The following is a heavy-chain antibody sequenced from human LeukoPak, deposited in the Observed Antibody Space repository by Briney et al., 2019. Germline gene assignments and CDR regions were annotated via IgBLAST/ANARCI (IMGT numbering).Heavy chain of an antibody. CDR3: ARRYCNSAGCYELDY. V-gene: IGHV5-51*01. CDR2: TYPADSDT. CDR1: GYSFTTYW. J-gene: IGHJ4*02. Sequence: GESLKISCKGSGYSFTTYWIAWVRQMPGKGLEWMGITYPADSDTRYSPSFQGQVTISADKSISTTYLQWSSLKASDTAIYYCARRYCNSAGCYELDYWGQGTLVTVSS. D-gene: IGHD2-2*01.